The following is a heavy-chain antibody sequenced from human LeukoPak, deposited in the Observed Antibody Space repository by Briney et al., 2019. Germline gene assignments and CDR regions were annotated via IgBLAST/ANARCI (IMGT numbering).Heavy chain of an antibody. CDR3: ARDPRGGAFDI. V-gene: IGHV4-61*02. Sequence: SQTLSLTCTVSGRSISSGSYYWSWIRQPAGKGLEWIGRIYTSGSTNYNPSLKSRVTISVDTSKNQFSLKLSSVTAADTAVYYCARDPRGGAFDIWRQGTMVTVSS. CDR2: IYTSGST. CDR1: GRSISSGSYY. J-gene: IGHJ3*02.